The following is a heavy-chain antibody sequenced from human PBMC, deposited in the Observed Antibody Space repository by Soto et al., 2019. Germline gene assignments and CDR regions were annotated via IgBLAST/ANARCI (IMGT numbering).Heavy chain of an antibody. CDR3: ARVAGMIFGVAEPWFDP. V-gene: IGHV4-30-4*02. CDR1: GGSISSGDYY. Sequence: PSDPLSLTGTVSGGSISSGDYYWCWIRQPPGKGLEWIGYIYYCGSTYDNPSLKSRVTLSVDTTKNQFTLKLSCVTAADTAVYYCARVAGMIFGVAEPWFDPWGQGTLVTVSS. D-gene: IGHD3-3*01. J-gene: IGHJ5*02. CDR2: IYYCGST.